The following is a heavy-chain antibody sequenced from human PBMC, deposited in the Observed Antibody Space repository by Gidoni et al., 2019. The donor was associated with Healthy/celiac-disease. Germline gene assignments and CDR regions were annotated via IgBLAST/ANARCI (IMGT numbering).Heavy chain of an antibody. CDR3: ATPMIVSPEDDY. V-gene: IGHV4-39*07. Sequence: QLQLQESGPGLVKPSETLSLTCTVSGGSIRSSSYYWGWIRQPPGKGLEWIGSIYYSGSTYYNPSLKSRVTISVDTSKNQFSLKLSSVTAADTAVYYCATPMIVSPEDDYWGQGTLVTVSS. D-gene: IGHD3-22*01. CDR1: GGSIRSSSYY. J-gene: IGHJ4*02. CDR2: IYYSGST.